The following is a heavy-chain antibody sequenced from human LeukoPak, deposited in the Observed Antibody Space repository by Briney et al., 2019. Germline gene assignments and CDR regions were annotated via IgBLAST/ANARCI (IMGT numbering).Heavy chain of an antibody. J-gene: IGHJ5*02. CDR2: ISRSSSYI. Sequence: GGSLRLSCARSGVTFSSFSMNWLRDAPGEGVVWVSYISRSSSYIYYPDSVKGRFTISRDHAKNSLYLQMNSLRAEDTAVYYCARVLRGYSGYDGDLFDPWGQGTLVTVSS. V-gene: IGHV3-21*05. CDR1: GVTFSSFS. CDR3: ARVLRGYSGYDGDLFDP. D-gene: IGHD5-12*01.